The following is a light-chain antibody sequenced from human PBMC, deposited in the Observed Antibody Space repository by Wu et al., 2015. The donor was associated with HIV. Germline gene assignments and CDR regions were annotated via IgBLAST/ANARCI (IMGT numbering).Light chain of an antibody. CDR2: AAS. Sequence: EVVMTQSPATLSVSPGDRVTLSCRASQTVDSSLAWYHQKPGQAPRLLISAASTRASGIPDRVSGSGSGTEFTLTISGVQSEDFAIYFCQQYDRWPWTFGQGTKVDI. CDR3: QQYDRWPWT. V-gene: IGKV3-15*01. CDR1: QTVDSS. J-gene: IGKJ1*01.